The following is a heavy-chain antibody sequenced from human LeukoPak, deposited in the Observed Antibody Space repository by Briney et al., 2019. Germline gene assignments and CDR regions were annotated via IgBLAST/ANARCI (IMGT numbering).Heavy chain of an antibody. CDR3: ARDPYDFWSGFHWFDP. D-gene: IGHD3-3*01. J-gene: IGHJ5*02. CDR1: GGSISTYDYY. CDR2: MYYSGTT. V-gene: IGHV4-30-4*08. Sequence: PSQTLSLTCTVTGGSISTYDYYWSWIRQPPGKGLEWIGYMYYSGTTYYSPSLKSRVTMSVDTSKNQFSLKLCSVTAADTAMYYCARDPYDFWSGFHWFDPWGQGTLVTVSS.